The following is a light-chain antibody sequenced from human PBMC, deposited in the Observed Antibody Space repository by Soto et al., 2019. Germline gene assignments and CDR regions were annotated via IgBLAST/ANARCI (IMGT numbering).Light chain of an antibody. CDR2: GAS. V-gene: IGKV3-20*01. CDR3: QQYDTSPIT. J-gene: IGKJ5*01. Sequence: EVVMTQSPATLSVSPGEGATLSCRASQGIGDTLAWYQHKPGQTPRLLIYGASSRATGIPDRFSGSGSGTDFTLTITPLEPEDFVVYFCQQYDTSPITFGQGTRLDMK. CDR1: QGIGDT.